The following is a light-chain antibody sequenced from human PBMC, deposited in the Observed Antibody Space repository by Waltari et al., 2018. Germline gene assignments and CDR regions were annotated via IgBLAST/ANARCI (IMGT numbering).Light chain of an antibody. Sequence: EIVVTQSPATLSVSPGERATLSCRAGQSVGSNLAWYQQKPGQAPRLLIYCASARASGVPDRLSGSGSGTDFTLTISNLQSEDFAVYYCQQYNEWPPWMFGQGTQVEI. CDR1: QSVGSN. CDR3: QQYNEWPPWM. V-gene: IGKV3-15*01. CDR2: CAS. J-gene: IGKJ1*01.